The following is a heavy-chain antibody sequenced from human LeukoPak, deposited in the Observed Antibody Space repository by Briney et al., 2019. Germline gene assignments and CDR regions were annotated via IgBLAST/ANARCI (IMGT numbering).Heavy chain of an antibody. D-gene: IGHD3-3*01. V-gene: IGHV3-74*01. J-gene: IGHJ1*01. Sequence: PGGSLRLSCAASGFTYSDYWMHWVRQVPGKGLVWVSRIDGDGRSTSYADSVKGRFTISRDTAKNTLYLQMNSLRAEDTAVYYCAKELSYDFWSGIPQGFQHWGQGTLVTVSS. CDR2: IDGDGRST. CDR3: AKELSYDFWSGIPQGFQH. CDR1: GFTYSDYW.